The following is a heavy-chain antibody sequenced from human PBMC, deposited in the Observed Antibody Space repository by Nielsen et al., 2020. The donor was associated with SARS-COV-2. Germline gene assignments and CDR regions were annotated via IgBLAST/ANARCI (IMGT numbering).Heavy chain of an antibody. V-gene: IGHV1-46*01. J-gene: IGHJ3*02. D-gene: IGHD5-12*01. CDR1: GYTFTSYY. CDR3: TKYSGYAHDAFDI. Sequence: ASVKVSCKASGYTFTSYYMHWVRQAPGQGLEWMGIINPSGGSTSYAQKFQGRVTTTRDTSTSTVYMELSSLRSEDTAVYYCTKYSGYAHDAFDIWGQGTMVTVSS. CDR2: INPSGGST.